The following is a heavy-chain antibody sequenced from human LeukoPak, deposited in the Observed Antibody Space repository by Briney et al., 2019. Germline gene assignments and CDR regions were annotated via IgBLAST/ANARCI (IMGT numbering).Heavy chain of an antibody. CDR2: ISWNSGSI. J-gene: IGHJ4*02. V-gene: IGHV3-9*01. CDR1: GFPFNAYW. D-gene: IGHD6-19*01. CDR3: AKEKRRLYSSGSYFDY. Sequence: PGGSLRLSCAASGFPFNAYWMTWVRQAPGKGLEWVSGISWNSGSIGYADSVKGRFTISRDNAKNSLYLQMNSLRAEDTALYYCAKEKRRLYSSGSYFDYWGQGTLVTVSS.